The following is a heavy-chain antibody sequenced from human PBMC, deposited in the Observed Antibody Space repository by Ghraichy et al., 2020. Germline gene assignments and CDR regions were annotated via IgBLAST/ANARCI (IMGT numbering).Heavy chain of an antibody. Sequence: SETLSLTCAVYGGSFSGYYWSWIRQPPGKGLEWIGEINHSGSTNYNPSLKSRVTISVDTSKNQFSLKLSSVTAADTAVYYCARANYYYGMDVWGQGTTVTVSS. CDR2: INHSGST. CDR1: GGSFSGYY. CDR3: ARANYYYGMDV. V-gene: IGHV4-34*01. J-gene: IGHJ6*02.